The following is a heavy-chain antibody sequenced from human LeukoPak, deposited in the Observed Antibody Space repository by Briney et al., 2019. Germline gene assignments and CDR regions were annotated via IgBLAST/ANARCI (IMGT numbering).Heavy chain of an antibody. Sequence: GSVKVSCKASGYTFTGYYMHWVRQAPGQGREWLGWINPKSGGTNYAQKLQGWVTMTRDTSISTAYMELSRLNSDDTAVYYCARDLDTHTVKVTTLNYWGQGTLVTVSS. CDR1: GYTFTGYY. CDR2: INPKSGGT. V-gene: IGHV1-2*04. CDR3: ARDLDTHTVKVTTLNY. D-gene: IGHD4-17*01. J-gene: IGHJ4*02.